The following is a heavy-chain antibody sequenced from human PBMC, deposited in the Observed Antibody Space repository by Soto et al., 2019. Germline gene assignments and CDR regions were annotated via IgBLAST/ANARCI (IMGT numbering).Heavy chain of an antibody. Sequence: ASVKVSCKASGYTFTSYGISWVRQAPGQGLEWMGWISAYNGNTNYAQKLQGRVTMTTDTSTSTAYMELRSLRSDDTAMYYCARVTGYCSGGSCSWWFDPWGQGTLVTVSS. CDR1: GYTFTSYG. D-gene: IGHD2-15*01. V-gene: IGHV1-18*01. J-gene: IGHJ5*02. CDR3: ARVTGYCSGGSCSWWFDP. CDR2: ISAYNGNT.